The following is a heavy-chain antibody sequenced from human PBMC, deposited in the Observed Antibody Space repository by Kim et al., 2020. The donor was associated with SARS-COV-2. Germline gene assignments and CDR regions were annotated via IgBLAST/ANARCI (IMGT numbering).Heavy chain of an antibody. Sequence: GGSLRLSCVVSGFTFSRSGAHWVRQAAGKGLEWLAGTWFDGTNQNYANSDKGRFTISRDDSKNTLDLQMNSLRVDDTAVYYCVRDSWGHCPYINCYHYFDYWGQGVLVTVSS. CDR1: GFTFSRSG. D-gene: IGHD2-21*02. CDR2: TWFDGTNQ. J-gene: IGHJ4*02. V-gene: IGHV3-33*01. CDR3: VRDSWGHCPYINCYHYFDY.